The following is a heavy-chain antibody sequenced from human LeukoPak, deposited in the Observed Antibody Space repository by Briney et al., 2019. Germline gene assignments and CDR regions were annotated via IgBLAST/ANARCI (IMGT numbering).Heavy chain of an antibody. V-gene: IGHV4-34*01. CDR1: GGSFSGYY. CDR2: INHSGST. CDR3: ARGRAGSGPTSNYFDY. J-gene: IGHJ4*02. D-gene: IGHD2-15*01. Sequence: TSETLSLTCAVYGGSFSGYYWSWIRQPPGKGLEWIGEINHSGSTNYNPSLKSRVTISVDTSKNQFSPKLSSVTAADTAVYYCARGRAGSGPTSNYFDYWGQGTLVTVSS.